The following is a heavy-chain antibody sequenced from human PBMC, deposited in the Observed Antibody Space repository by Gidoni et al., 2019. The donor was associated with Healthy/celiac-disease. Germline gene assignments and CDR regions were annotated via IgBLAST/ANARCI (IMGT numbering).Heavy chain of an antibody. CDR3: SRDGGDYYDSSGYYYDPHPIDY. V-gene: IGHV3-30-3*01. CDR1: GFTYRSYY. Sequence: QVQMVESGGGVVQPGRSLRRSCADAGFTYRSYYMHGIRQAPGKGLAWVAVISYVGRNKSYAASVKGRFTISRDNSKNTLYLQMNSLRADDTSVYYCSRDGGDYYDSSGYYYDPHPIDYWGQGTLVTVSS. CDR2: ISYVGRNK. D-gene: IGHD3-22*01. J-gene: IGHJ4*02.